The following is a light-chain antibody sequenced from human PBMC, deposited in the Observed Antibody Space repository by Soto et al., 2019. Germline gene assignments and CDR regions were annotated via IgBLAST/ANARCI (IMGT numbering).Light chain of an antibody. CDR2: GAS. CDR3: QQYNNWPPYT. J-gene: IGKJ2*01. CDR1: QSVAIN. Sequence: ETVMTQSPVTLSVSPGERATLSCRASQSVAINLAWYQQRPGQAPRLLIYGASTRATGIPARFSGSGSGTEFTLTISSLQSEDFAVYYGQQYNNWPPYTFGQGTKLEIK. V-gene: IGKV3-15*01.